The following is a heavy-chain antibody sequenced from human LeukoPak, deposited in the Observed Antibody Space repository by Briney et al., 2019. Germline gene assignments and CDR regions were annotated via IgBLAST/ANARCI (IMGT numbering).Heavy chain of an antibody. V-gene: IGHV4-34*01. CDR1: GGSFSVSC. D-gene: IGHD4-23*01. CDR3: ARGRDYGGISGAIDY. Sequence: PSETLSLTCAVYGGSFSVSCWSWIRQPPGRGLEWIGEINHSGSTNYNPSLKSRVTISVDTPKNQFSLKLSSVTAADTAVYYCARGRDYGGISGAIDYWGQGTLVTVSS. CDR2: INHSGST. J-gene: IGHJ4*02.